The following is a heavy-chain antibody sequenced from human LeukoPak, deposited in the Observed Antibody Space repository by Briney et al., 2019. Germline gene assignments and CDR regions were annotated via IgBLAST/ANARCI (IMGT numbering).Heavy chain of an antibody. CDR2: ISGSGSNT. CDR3: AKTHNPNFWNGYYYFDY. V-gene: IGHV3-23*01. D-gene: IGHD3-3*01. Sequence: QSGGSLRLSCAASGFTFSSYAMSWVRQAPGKGLEWVSGISGSGSNTYYADSVKGRFTISRDNSKNTLYLQMNSLRAEDTAVYFCAKTHNPNFWNGYYYFDYWGQGTLVTVSS. J-gene: IGHJ4*02. CDR1: GFTFSSYA.